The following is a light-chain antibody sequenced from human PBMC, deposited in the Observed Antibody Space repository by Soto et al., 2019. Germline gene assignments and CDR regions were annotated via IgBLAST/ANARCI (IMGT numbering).Light chain of an antibody. V-gene: IGLV2-14*01. CDR1: SSDVGGYNY. Sequence: QSVLTQPASVSGSPGQSITISCTGTSSDVGGYNYVSWYQQHPGKAPKLMIYEVSNRPSGVSNRFSGSKSGNTACLTISGLQAEDEADYYCSSYTSSSPYVFGPRTKVTGL. CDR2: EVS. J-gene: IGLJ1*01. CDR3: SSYTSSSPYV.